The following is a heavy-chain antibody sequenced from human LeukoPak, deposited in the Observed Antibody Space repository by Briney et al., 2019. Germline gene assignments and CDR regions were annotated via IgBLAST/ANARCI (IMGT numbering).Heavy chain of an antibody. Sequence: GGSLRLSCAASGCTFSSYAMSWVRQAPGKGLEWVSAISGSGGSTYYADSVKGRFTISRDNSKNTLYLQMNSLRAEDTAVYYCAKSPGYCSSTSCYGSFDYWGQGTLVTVSS. D-gene: IGHD2-2*01. CDR1: GCTFSSYA. CDR3: AKSPGYCSSTSCYGSFDY. J-gene: IGHJ4*02. CDR2: ISGSGGST. V-gene: IGHV3-23*01.